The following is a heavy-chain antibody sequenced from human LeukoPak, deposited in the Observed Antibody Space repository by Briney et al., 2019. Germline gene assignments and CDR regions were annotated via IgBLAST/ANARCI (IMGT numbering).Heavy chain of an antibody. V-gene: IGHV4-34*01. CDR1: GGSFSGYY. CDR2: INHSGST. Sequence: KASETLSLTCAVYGGSFSGYYWSWIRQPPGKGLEWIGEINHSGSTNYNPSLKSRVTISVDTSKNQFSLKLSSVTAADTAVYYCARGYQVLRFLEWAHNYYFDYRGQGTLVTVSS. J-gene: IGHJ4*02. CDR3: ARGYQVLRFLEWAHNYYFDY. D-gene: IGHD3-3*01.